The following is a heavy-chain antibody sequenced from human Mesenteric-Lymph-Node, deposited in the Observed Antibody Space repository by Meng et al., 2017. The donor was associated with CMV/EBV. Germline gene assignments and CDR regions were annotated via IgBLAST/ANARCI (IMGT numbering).Heavy chain of an antibody. CDR1: GFTFSSYG. D-gene: IGHD3-3*01. J-gene: IGHJ6*02. CDR2: IRYDGSNK. Sequence: GGSLRLSCAASGFTFSSYGMHWVRQAPGKGLEWVAFIRYDGSNKYYADSVKGRFTISRDNSKNTLYLQMNSLRAEDTAVYYCAKETYDFWSGWYYYGMDVWGQGTTVTVS. CDR3: AKETYDFWSGWYYYGMDV. V-gene: IGHV3-30*02.